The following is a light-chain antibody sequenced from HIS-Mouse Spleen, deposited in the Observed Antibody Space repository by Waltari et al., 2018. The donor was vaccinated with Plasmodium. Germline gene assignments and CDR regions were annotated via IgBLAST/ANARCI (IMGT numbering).Light chain of an antibody. Sequence: QSALTQPPSASGSPGQSVTISCTGTSSDVVGYNYVSWYQQHPGKAPKRMIYEVSNRPSGVPDRFSGSKSGNTASLTVSGLQAEDEADYYCSSYAGSNNLVFGGGTKLTVL. V-gene: IGLV2-8*01. CDR3: SSYAGSNNLV. CDR1: SSDVVGYNY. J-gene: IGLJ2*01. CDR2: EVS.